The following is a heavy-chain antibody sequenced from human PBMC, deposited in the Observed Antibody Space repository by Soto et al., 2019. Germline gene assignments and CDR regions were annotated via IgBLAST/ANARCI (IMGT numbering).Heavy chain of an antibody. CDR2: SKANHQNFAT. CDR1: GFRFSDHY. Sequence: EVQLVESGGSRVQSGGSLRLSCAASGFRFSDHYMDWVRQAPGKGLEWVGRSKANHQNFATEYAASVKGRLTISRDVSQNSVHLQMDSLQPEDTAVYFCAKEGEARYLDLWGQGTLVTVSS. D-gene: IGHD1-1*01. CDR3: AKEGEARYLDL. V-gene: IGHV3-72*01. J-gene: IGHJ5*02.